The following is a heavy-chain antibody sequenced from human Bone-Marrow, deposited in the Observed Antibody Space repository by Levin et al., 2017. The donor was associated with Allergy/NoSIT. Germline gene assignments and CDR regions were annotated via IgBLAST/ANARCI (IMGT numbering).Heavy chain of an antibody. V-gene: IGHV1-2*06. CDR2: INPNSGGT. J-gene: IGHJ4*02. D-gene: IGHD6-6*01. CDR3: ARDYPIWYRFEYSREMWALDNDY. CDR1: GYTFTGYY. Sequence: GESLKISCKASGYTFTGYYMHWVRQAPGQGLEWMGRINPNSGGTNYAQKFQGRVTMTRDTSISTAYMELSRLRSDDTAVYYCARDYPIWYRFEYSREMWALDNDYWGQGTLVTVSS.